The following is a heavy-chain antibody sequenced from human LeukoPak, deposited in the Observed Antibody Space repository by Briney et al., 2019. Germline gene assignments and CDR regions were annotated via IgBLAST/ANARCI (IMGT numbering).Heavy chain of an antibody. V-gene: IGHV1-46*01. CDR3: ARAHGAYDILTGYYRDMYFFDY. Sequence: GASVKVSCKASGYTFTSYYMHWVRQAPGQGLEWMGIINPSGGSTSYAQKFQGRVTMTRDVSTSTVYMELSSLRSEDTAVYYCARAHGAYDILTGYYRDMYFFDYWGQGTLVTVSS. D-gene: IGHD3-9*01. CDR2: INPSGGST. CDR1: GYTFTSYY. J-gene: IGHJ4*02.